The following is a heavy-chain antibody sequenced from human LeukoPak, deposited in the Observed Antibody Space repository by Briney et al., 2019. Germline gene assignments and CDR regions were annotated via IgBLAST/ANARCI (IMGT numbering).Heavy chain of an antibody. D-gene: IGHD2-2*01. CDR2: IYYSGST. V-gene: IGHV4-61*08. CDR1: GGSISSGDYY. CDR3: ARAYVVVPAATYYFDY. Sequence: SETLSLTCTVSGGSISSGDYYWSWIRQPPGKGLEWIGYIYYSGSTNYNPSLKSRATISVDTSKNQFSLKLSSVTAADTAVYYCARAYVVVPAATYYFDYWGQGTLVTVSS. J-gene: IGHJ4*02.